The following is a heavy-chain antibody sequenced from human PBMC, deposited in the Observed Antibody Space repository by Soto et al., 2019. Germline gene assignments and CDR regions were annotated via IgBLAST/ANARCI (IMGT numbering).Heavy chain of an antibody. V-gene: IGHV1-18*04. CDR1: GYTFTSYG. D-gene: IGHD6-13*01. CDR3: ARDRYSSSWFRKSGDYDKGMDT. CDR2: ISAYNGNT. Sequence: ASVKVSCKASGYTFTSYGISRVRQAPGQALEWMGWISAYNGNTNYAQKLQGRVTMTTGKSTRRASIELRSLGSDATAVHCCARDRYSSSWFRKSGDYDKGMDTGGQGATVTVAS. J-gene: IGHJ6*02.